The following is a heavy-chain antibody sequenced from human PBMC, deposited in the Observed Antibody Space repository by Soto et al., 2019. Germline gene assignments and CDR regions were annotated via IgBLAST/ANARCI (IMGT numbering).Heavy chain of an antibody. D-gene: IGHD5-18*01. CDR1: GGSISSYY. CDR3: ARGSTYSYGDDVNFYCCMDG. V-gene: IGHV4-59*01. CDR2: IYYTGST. Sequence: QVQLQESGPGLVKPSETLSLTCTVSGGSISSYYWSWIRQPPGKGLEWIGYIYYTGSTNYNPSLKSRVTLSVDTSKNQGSLKLSSVTAADTAVYYCARGSTYSYGDDVNFYCCMDGWGKGTTVTLSS. J-gene: IGHJ6*03.